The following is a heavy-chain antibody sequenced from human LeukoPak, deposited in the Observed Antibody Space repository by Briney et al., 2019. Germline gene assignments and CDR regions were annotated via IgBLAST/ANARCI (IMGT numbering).Heavy chain of an antibody. V-gene: IGHV1-2*02. Sequence: ASVKVSCKASGYTFTRYYMHWVRQAPGQAREWRGGISANSGGTNYAQKFQARVTMTRDTSINTAYMELSRLRSDDTAVYYWARRTYYLSGMDVWGEGTTVTVSS. CDR2: ISANSGGT. CDR3: ARRTYYLSGMDV. J-gene: IGHJ6*04. D-gene: IGHD3-10*01. CDR1: GYTFTRYY.